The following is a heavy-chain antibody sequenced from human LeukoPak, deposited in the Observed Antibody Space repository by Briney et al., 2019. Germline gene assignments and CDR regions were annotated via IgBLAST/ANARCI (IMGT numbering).Heavy chain of an antibody. CDR1: GGTFSSYA. Sequence: ASVKVSCKASGGTFSSYAISWVRQAPGQGLEWMGGIIPIFGTANYAQKFQGRVTITADKSTSTAYMELSSLRSEDTAVYYCARDRYSYGNAPLDYWGQGTLVTVSS. CDR3: ARDRYSYGNAPLDY. D-gene: IGHD5-18*01. CDR2: IIPIFGTA. J-gene: IGHJ4*02. V-gene: IGHV1-69*06.